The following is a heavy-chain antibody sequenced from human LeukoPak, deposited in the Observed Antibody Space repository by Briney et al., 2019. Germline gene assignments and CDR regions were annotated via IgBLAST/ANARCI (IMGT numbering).Heavy chain of an antibody. CDR1: GFTFRSYW. CDR2: IKQDGSEK. CDR3: ARDSRYCSGGSCYEYGSYYYYGMDV. Sequence: GGSLRLSCAASGFTFRSYWMSWVRQAPGKGLEWVANIKQDGSEKYYVDSVKGRFTISRDNAKNSLYLQMNSLRAEDTAVYYCARDSRYCSGGSCYEYGSYYYYGMDVWGQGTTVTVSS. J-gene: IGHJ6*02. D-gene: IGHD2-15*01. V-gene: IGHV3-7*03.